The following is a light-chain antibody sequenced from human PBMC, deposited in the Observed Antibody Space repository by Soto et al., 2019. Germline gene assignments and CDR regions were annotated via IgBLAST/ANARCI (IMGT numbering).Light chain of an antibody. Sequence: EIVLTQSPGTLSLSPGERATLSCRASQTVSNNYLAWYQQKPGQAPRLLIHGASNRAAGIPDRFSGSGSGTDFTLTISGLEPEDFAVYYCQQCGSSSFFGGGTKVDIK. CDR1: QTVSNNY. V-gene: IGKV3-20*01. CDR3: QQCGSSSF. J-gene: IGKJ4*01. CDR2: GAS.